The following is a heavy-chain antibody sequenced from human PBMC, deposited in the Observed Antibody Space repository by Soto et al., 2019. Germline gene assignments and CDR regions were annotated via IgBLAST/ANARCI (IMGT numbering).Heavy chain of an antibody. CDR1: GYSFTSYW. CDR3: ARFEAARPTVSYGMDV. D-gene: IGHD6-6*01. V-gene: IGHV5-51*01. Sequence: GESLKISCKGSGYSFTSYWIGWVRQMPGKGLEWMGIIYPGDSDTRYSPSFQGQVTISVDKSISTAYLRWSSLKASDTAMYYCARFEAARPTVSYGMDVWGQGTTVTVSS. J-gene: IGHJ6*02. CDR2: IYPGDSDT.